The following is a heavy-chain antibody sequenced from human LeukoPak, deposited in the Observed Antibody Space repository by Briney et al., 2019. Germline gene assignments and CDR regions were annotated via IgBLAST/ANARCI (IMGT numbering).Heavy chain of an antibody. CDR3: AKDSAKKYDDY. CDR1: GYMFTNYG. V-gene: IGHV1-18*01. CDR2: ISIYNGNT. J-gene: IGHJ4*02. Sequence: GASVEVSCKASGYMFTNYGITWVRQAPGQGLEWMGWISIYNGNTNYAQKLQGRVTMTTDTSTSTAYMELRSLRSDDTAVYYCAKDSAKKYDDYWGQGTLVTVSS. D-gene: IGHD2/OR15-2a*01.